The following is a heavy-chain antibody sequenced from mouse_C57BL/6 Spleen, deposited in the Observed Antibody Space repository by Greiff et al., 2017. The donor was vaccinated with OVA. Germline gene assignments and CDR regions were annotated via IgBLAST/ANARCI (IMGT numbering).Heavy chain of an antibody. V-gene: IGHV3-6*01. J-gene: IGHJ2*01. Sequence: EVKLQESGPGLVKPSQSLSLTCSVTGYSITSGYYWNWIRQFPGNKLEWMGYISYDGSTNYNPSLKNRISITRDTSKNQFFLKLNSVTTEDTATYYCAREDYYYGSSFDYWGQGTTLTVSS. D-gene: IGHD1-1*01. CDR3: AREDYYYGSSFDY. CDR1: GYSITSGYY. CDR2: ISYDGST.